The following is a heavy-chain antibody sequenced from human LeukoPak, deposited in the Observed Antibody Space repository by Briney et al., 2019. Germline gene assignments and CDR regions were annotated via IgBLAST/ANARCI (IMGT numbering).Heavy chain of an antibody. Sequence: SETLSLTCTVSGGSISSSSYYLGWIRQPPGKGLEWIGSIYYSGSTYYNPSLKSRVTISVDTSKNQFSLKLSSVTAADTAVYYCARPRGSGEYYFDYWGQGTLVTVSS. J-gene: IGHJ4*02. D-gene: IGHD1-26*01. V-gene: IGHV4-39*01. CDR3: ARPRGSGEYYFDY. CDR2: IYYSGST. CDR1: GGSISSSSYY.